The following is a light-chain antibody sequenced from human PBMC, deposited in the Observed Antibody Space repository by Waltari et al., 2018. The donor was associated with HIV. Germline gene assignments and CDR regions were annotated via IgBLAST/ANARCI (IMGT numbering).Light chain of an antibody. Sequence: IVMTQSPLALAVTPGEPASISSRSSRSLLQSNGSNYLDWYLQKPGQSPQLLIYFASNRASGAPDRFSGSGSGRDFTLKISRVEAEDVGVYYCMEALEVTFGQGTKVEIK. CDR1: RSLLQSNGSNY. CDR2: FAS. CDR3: MEALEVT. V-gene: IGKV2-28*01. J-gene: IGKJ1*01.